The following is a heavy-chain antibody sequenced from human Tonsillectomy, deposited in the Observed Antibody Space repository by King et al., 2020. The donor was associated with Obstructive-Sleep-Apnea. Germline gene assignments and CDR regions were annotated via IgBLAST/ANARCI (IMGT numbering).Heavy chain of an antibody. CDR3: ARDSGGYNFFSMNPFDY. Sequence: QLVQSGAEVKKPGASVKVSCKTSGYTFITHLISWVRQAPGQGLEWMGWISAYTNNTNYAQNLQGRVTMTTDTSTSTAYMELRSLRSDDTAVYYCARDSGGYNFFSMNPFDYWGQGTLVTVSS. CDR2: ISAYTNNT. V-gene: IGHV1-18*01. D-gene: IGHD5-24*01. CDR1: GYTFITHL. J-gene: IGHJ4*02.